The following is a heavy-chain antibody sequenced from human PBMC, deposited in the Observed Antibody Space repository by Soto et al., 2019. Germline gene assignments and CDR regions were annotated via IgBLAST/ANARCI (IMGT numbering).Heavy chain of an antibody. Sequence: EVQVLEYGGGLVQAGGYLRLSCAASGFTFSNYAMAWVRQAPGKGLEWVSVVSARGDSTNYTDSVKGRFSISSDNSKNSLYLQMNSLRAEDTAVYYCAKRTLTAPFPFDYWGPGTLVTVSS. CDR3: AKRTLTAPFPFDY. CDR1: GFTFSNYA. CDR2: VSARGDST. V-gene: IGHV3-23*01. J-gene: IGHJ4*02.